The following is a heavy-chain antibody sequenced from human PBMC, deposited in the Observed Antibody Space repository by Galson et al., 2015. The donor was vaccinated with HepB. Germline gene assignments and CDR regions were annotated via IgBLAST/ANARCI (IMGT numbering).Heavy chain of an antibody. J-gene: IGHJ5*02. CDR1: GFTFRNYA. CDR2: ISGSGGRT. Sequence: SLRLSCAASGFTFRNYAMNWVRQAPGKGLEWVSGISGSGGRTFYADSVKGRFTISRDNSKNTLYLLMNSLRVEDTAVYYCAKEIGAMLGAINSDHWGEGTLVTVSS. V-gene: IGHV3-23*01. D-gene: IGHD2-2*01. CDR3: AKEIGAMLGAINSDH.